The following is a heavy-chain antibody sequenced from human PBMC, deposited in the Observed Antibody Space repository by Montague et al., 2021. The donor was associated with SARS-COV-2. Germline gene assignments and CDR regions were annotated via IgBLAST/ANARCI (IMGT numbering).Heavy chain of an antibody. CDR1: GGSISSGSYS. D-gene: IGHD3-10*01. J-gene: IGHJ6*02. CDR3: ARGSMVRGGKVYYGVDV. Sequence: TLSLTCAVSGGSISSGSYSWNWIRQPPGKGLEWIGYIYHSGSTYYNPSLKSRVAISLDSSKNQFSLNLTSVTAADTAVYYCARGSMVRGGKVYYGVDVWGQGTPVTVSS. V-gene: IGHV4-30-2*01. CDR2: IYHSGST.